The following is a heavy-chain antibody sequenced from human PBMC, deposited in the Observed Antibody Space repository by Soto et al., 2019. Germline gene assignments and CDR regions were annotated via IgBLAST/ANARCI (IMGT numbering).Heavy chain of an antibody. Sequence: QVTLKESGPVLVKSTETLTLTCTVSGLSLSKGRLGVSWIRQPPGKALEWLAHIFSNDDKSYSTSLKSRLTISKDTSRSQVVLTMTNMDPVDSATYYCAVIKDYSRTDCYMASFDPWGQGTLVTVSS. J-gene: IGHJ5*02. CDR3: AVIKDYSRTDCYMASFDP. V-gene: IGHV2-26*01. D-gene: IGHD2-2*02. CDR1: GLSLSKGRLG. CDR2: IFSNDDK.